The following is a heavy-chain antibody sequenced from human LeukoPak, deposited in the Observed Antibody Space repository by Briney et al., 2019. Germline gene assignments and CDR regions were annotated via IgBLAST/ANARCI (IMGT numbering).Heavy chain of an antibody. D-gene: IGHD5-18*01. Sequence: GRSLRLSCAASGFTFSSYAMHWVRQAPGKGLEWVAVISYDGSNKYYADSVKGRFTISRDNSKNTLYLQMNSLRAEDTAVYYCAKDVPGYSYAAKYYYYYGMDVWGQGTTVTVSS. J-gene: IGHJ6*02. V-gene: IGHV3-30-3*01. CDR3: AKDVPGYSYAAKYYYYYGMDV. CDR2: ISYDGSNK. CDR1: GFTFSSYA.